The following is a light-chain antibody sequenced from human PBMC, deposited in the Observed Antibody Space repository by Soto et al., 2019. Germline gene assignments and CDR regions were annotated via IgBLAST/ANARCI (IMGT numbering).Light chain of an antibody. Sequence: EIDVTQSPSTLSASVGDRVTITCRASQRISTWLAWYQQKPGKAPKLLISDASSLETGVPPRFIGSGAATEVILPIISLQPDDGIRDYSTHSDCQSRTFGQGTKVDIK. V-gene: IGKV1-5*01. CDR1: QRISTW. CDR2: DAS. CDR3: THSDCQSRT. J-gene: IGKJ1*01.